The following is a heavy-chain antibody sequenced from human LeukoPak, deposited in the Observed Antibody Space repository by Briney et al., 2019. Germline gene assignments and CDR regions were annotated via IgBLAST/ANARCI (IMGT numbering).Heavy chain of an antibody. Sequence: EASVKVSCKASGYTFTGYYMHWVRQAPGQGLEWMGWINPNSGGTNYAQKFQGWVTMTRDTSISTAYMELSRLRSDDTAVYYCARDRRYDFWSGYLHGYGMDVWGQGTTVTVSS. CDR2: INPNSGGT. V-gene: IGHV1-2*04. CDR3: ARDRRYDFWSGYLHGYGMDV. CDR1: GYTFTGYY. J-gene: IGHJ6*02. D-gene: IGHD3-3*01.